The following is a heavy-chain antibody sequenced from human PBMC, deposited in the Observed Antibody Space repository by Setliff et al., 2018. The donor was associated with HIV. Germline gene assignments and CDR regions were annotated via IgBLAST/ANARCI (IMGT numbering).Heavy chain of an antibody. V-gene: IGHV4-4*02. CDR3: ARTHSGYFPYYFDY. Sequence: SETLSLTCAVSGGSISSSNWWSWVRQYPGKGLEWIGEIYHSGSTDYNPSLKSRVTISVDKSRNQFSLKLSSVTAADTAVYYCARTHSGYFPYYFDYWGQGTLVTVSS. D-gene: IGHD3-22*01. CDR1: GGSISSSNW. J-gene: IGHJ4*02. CDR2: IYHSGST.